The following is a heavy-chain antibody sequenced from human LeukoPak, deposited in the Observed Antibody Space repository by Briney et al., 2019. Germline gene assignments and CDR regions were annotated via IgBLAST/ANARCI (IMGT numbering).Heavy chain of an antibody. CDR2: IYTSGST. J-gene: IGHJ6*03. V-gene: IGHV4-61*02. CDR3: ASVDYYYYYMDV. CDR1: GGSISSGSYY. Sequence: KPSQTLSLTCTVSGGSISSGSYYWSWIRQPAGKGLEWIGRIYTSGSTNYNPSLKSRVTISVDTSKNQFSLKLSSVTAADTAVYYCASVDYYYYYMDVWGKGTTVTVSS.